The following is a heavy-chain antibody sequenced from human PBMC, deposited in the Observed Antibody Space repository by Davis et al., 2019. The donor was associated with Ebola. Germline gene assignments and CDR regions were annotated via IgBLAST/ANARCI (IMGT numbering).Heavy chain of an antibody. CDR1: GGSITSSSYD. Sequence: SETLSLTCTVSGGSITSSSYDWAWIRQPPGKGLEWIGTIYYSGSTFYNPSLKSRVTISLDTSKNQFSLRLSAVTAADTAVFYCARSVDNYYYYYMDVWGKGATVTVSS. CDR2: IYYSGST. D-gene: IGHD2-15*01. CDR3: ARSVDNYYYYYMDV. V-gene: IGHV4-39*07. J-gene: IGHJ6*03.